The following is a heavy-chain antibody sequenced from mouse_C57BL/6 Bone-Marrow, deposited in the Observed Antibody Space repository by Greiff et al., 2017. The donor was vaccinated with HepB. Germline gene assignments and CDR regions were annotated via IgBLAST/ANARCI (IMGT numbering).Heavy chain of an antibody. CDR3: AKGWSYAMDY. CDR2: IYPGSGNT. V-gene: IGHV1-66*01. CDR1: GYSFTSYY. J-gene: IGHJ4*01. Sequence: VQRVESGPELVKPGASVKISCKASGYSFTSYYIHWVKQRPGQGLEWIGWIYPGSGNTKYNEKFKGKATLTADTSSSTAYMQLSSLTSEDSAVYYCAKGWSYAMDYWGQGTSVTVSS. D-gene: IGHD3-2*02.